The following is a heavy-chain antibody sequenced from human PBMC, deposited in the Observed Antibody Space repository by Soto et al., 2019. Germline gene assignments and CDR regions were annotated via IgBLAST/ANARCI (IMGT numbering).Heavy chain of an antibody. CDR1: GGSISSSNW. CDR3: ARESGYYDSSGYSYVVDY. CDR2: IYYSGST. Sequence: SETLSLTCAVSGGSISSSNWWSWVRQPPGKGLEWIGYIYYSGSTNYNPSLKSRVTISVDTSKNQFSLKLSSVTAADTAVYYCARESGYYDSSGYSYVVDYWGQGTLVTVSS. J-gene: IGHJ4*02. V-gene: IGHV4-4*02. D-gene: IGHD3-22*01.